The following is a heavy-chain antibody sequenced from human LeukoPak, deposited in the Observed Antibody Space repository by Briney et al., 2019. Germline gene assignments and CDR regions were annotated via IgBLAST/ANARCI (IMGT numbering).Heavy chain of an antibody. V-gene: IGHV4-34*01. J-gene: IGHJ4*02. CDR3: AREGRWSAVTSFFDY. CDR2: INHSGST. Sequence: SETLSLTCAVYGGSFSGYYWSWIRQPPGKGLEWIGEINHSGSTNYNPSLKSRVTISVDTSKNQFSLKLSSVTAADTAVYYCAREGRWSAVTSFFDYWGQGTLVTVSS. D-gene: IGHD4-23*01. CDR1: GGSFSGYY.